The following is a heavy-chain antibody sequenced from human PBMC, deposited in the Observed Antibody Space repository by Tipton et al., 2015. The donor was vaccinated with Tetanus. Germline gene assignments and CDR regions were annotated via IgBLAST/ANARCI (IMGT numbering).Heavy chain of an antibody. CDR1: GVNLDYYG. Sequence: QLVQSGGGLVQPGRSLRLSCAASGVNLDYYGMHWVRQVPGKGLEWVSGIIWNSGHIGYGDSVKGRFTISRDKAKNSLYLQMNSLRDEDMALYYCVKDRGGYYYYGMDVWGQGTTVTVSS. CDR2: IIWNSGHI. J-gene: IGHJ6*02. V-gene: IGHV3-9*03. CDR3: VKDRGGYYYYGMDV.